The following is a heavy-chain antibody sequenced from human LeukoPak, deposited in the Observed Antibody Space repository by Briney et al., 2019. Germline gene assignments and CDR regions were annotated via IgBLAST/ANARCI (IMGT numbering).Heavy chain of an antibody. J-gene: IGHJ6*02. V-gene: IGHV3-23*01. Sequence: GGSLRLSCAASGFTSSSYALNWVRQAPGKGLEWVSAVSGSGASTYYAHSVKGRFTVSRDNSKNTLYLQMNSLRAEDTAVYYCARDPGYSGYDSDGMDVWGQGTTVTVSS. CDR2: VSGSGAST. D-gene: IGHD5-12*01. CDR3: ARDPGYSGYDSDGMDV. CDR1: GFTSSSYA.